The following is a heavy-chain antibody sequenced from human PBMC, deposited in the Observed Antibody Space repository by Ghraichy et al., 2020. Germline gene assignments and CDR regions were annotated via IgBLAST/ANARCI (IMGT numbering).Heavy chain of an antibody. V-gene: IGHV6-1*01. Sequence: SQTLSLTCAISGDRVSSNSAAWTWIRQSPSRGLEWLGRTYYRSKWYNDYAVSVKSRITINPDTSKNQFSLQLNSVTPEDTAVYYCARGQWLAHWYFDLWGRGTLVTVAS. CDR1: GDRVSSNSAA. CDR2: TYYRSKWYN. J-gene: IGHJ2*01. D-gene: IGHD6-19*01. CDR3: ARGQWLAHWYFDL.